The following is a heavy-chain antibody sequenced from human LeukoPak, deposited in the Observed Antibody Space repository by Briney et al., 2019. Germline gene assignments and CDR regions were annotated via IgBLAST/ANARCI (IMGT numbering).Heavy chain of an antibody. CDR1: DGSISSSSYY. CDR2: IYYSGST. CDR3: ARRIGYDFWSGIYFDY. J-gene: IGHJ4*02. D-gene: IGHD3-3*01. Sequence: SETLALTCTVSDGSISSSSYYWGWIRQPPGKGLEWIGSIYYSGSTYYNPSLKSRVTISVDTSKNQFSLKVSPVTAADTAVYYCARRIGYDFWSGIYFDYWGQGTLVTVSS. V-gene: IGHV4-39*01.